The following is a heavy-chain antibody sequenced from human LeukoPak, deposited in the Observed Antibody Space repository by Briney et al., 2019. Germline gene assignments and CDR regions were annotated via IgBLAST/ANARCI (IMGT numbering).Heavy chain of an antibody. D-gene: IGHD2-2*01. CDR1: GGTFSSYA. Sequence: SVKVSCKASGGTFSSYAISWVRQAPGQGLEWMGGIIPIFGTANYAQKFQGRVTITADESTSAAYMELSSLRSEDTAVYYCARPSDIVVVPAAVDAFDIWGQGTMVTVSS. CDR2: IIPIFGTA. V-gene: IGHV1-69*13. J-gene: IGHJ3*02. CDR3: ARPSDIVVVPAAVDAFDI.